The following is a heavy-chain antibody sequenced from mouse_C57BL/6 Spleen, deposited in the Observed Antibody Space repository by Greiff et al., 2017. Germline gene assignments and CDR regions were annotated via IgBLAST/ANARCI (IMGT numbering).Heavy chain of an antibody. Sequence: VQLKQSGAELVKPGASVKLSCTASGFNIKDYYMHWVKQRPEQGLEWIGRIDPEDGETKYAPKFQGKATITADTSSNTAYLQLSSLTSEDTAVYYCARGYGSSLAWFAYWGQGTLVTVSA. CDR1: GFNIKDYY. J-gene: IGHJ3*01. CDR2: IDPEDGET. CDR3: ARGYGSSLAWFAY. D-gene: IGHD1-1*01. V-gene: IGHV14-2*01.